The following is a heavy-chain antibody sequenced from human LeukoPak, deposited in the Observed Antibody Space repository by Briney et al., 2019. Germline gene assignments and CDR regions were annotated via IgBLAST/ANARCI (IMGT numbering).Heavy chain of an antibody. Sequence: GGSLRLSCAASGFTSSSYSMNWVRQAPGKGLEWVSSISSSSSYIYYADSVKGRFTISRDNAKNSLYLQMNSLRAEDTAAYYCAREYSSSWSDYWGQGTLVTVSS. CDR3: AREYSSSWSDY. CDR1: GFTSSSYS. J-gene: IGHJ4*02. CDR2: ISSSSSYI. V-gene: IGHV3-21*01. D-gene: IGHD6-13*01.